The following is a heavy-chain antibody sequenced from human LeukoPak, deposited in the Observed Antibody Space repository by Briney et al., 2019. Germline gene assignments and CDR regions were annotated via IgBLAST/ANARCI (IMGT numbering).Heavy chain of an antibody. CDR1: GGSISSYY. J-gene: IGHJ3*02. V-gene: IGHV4-59*01. D-gene: IGHD4-23*01. CDR2: IYYSGST. Sequence: SETLSLTCTVSGGSISSYYWSWIRQPPGKGLEWIGNIYYSGSTNYNPSLKSRVTISVDTSKNQFSLNLSSVTAADTAVYYCARVGPYGGNSRGAFDIWGQGTMVTVSS. CDR3: ARVGPYGGNSRGAFDI.